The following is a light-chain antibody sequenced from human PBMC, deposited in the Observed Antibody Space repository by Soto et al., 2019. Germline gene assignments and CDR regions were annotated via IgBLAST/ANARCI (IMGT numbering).Light chain of an antibody. V-gene: IGLV2-11*01. J-gene: IGLJ1*01. CDR3: CSYAGSYTYV. Sequence: QSALTQPRSVSGSPGQSVXIXXTGTSSDLGGYNYVSWYQQHPGKAPKLMIYDVSKRPSGVPDRFSGSKSGNTASLTISGLQAEDEADYYCCSYAGSYTYVFGTGTKLTVL. CDR1: SSDLGGYNY. CDR2: DVS.